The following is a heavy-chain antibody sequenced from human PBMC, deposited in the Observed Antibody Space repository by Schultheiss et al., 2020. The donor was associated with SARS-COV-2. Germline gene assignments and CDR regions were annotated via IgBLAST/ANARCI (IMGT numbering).Heavy chain of an antibody. D-gene: IGHD3-3*01. CDR1: GYSISSGDYY. Sequence: SETLSLTCAVSGYSISSGDYYWGWIRQPPGKGLEWIGSIYYSGSTYYNPSLKSRVTISVDTSKNQFSLKLSSVTAADTAVYYCARAEGDFWSGITYYMDVWGKGTTVTVSS. CDR2: IYYSGST. CDR3: ARAEGDFWSGITYYMDV. J-gene: IGHJ6*03. V-gene: IGHV4-39*07.